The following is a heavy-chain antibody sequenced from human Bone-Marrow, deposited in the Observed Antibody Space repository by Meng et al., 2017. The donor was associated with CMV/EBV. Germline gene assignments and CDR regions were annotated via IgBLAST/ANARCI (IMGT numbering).Heavy chain of an antibody. D-gene: IGHD1-14*01. Sequence: GGSLRLSCAACGFTFSSYDMHWVRQATGKGLEWVSAIGTAGDTYYPGSVKGRFTISRDNAKNTLYLQMNSLRAEDTAVYYCASGILPWNYYYGMDVWGQGTTVTVSS. V-gene: IGHV3-13*01. CDR2: IGTAGDT. CDR3: ASGILPWNYYYGMDV. CDR1: GFTFSSYD. J-gene: IGHJ6*02.